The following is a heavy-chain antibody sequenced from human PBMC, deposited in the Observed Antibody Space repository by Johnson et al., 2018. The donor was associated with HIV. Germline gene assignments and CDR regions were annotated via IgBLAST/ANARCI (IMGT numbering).Heavy chain of an antibody. CDR1: GFTFSSYW. V-gene: IGHV3-74*01. CDR2: INSDGSST. CDR3: ARDGSSGYYDAFYI. J-gene: IGHJ3*02. D-gene: IGHD3-22*01. Sequence: VQLVESGGALVQPGGSLRLSCAASGFTFSSYWMHWVRQAPGKGLVWVSRINSDGSSTNYADSVRGRFTISRDNAKNTLYVQMNSLRVEDTAVYYCARDGSSGYYDAFYIWGQGTMVTVSS.